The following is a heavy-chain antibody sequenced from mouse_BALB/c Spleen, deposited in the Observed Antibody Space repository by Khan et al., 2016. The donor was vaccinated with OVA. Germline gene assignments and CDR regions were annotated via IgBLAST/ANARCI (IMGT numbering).Heavy chain of an antibody. V-gene: IGHV3-2*02. J-gene: IGHJ2*01. CDR2: ISYSGST. CDR1: GYSITSGYG. CDR3: ARTARIKY. Sequence: EVELVESGPGLVKPSQSLSLTCTVTGYSITSGYGWNWIRQFPGNKLEWMGYISYSGSTNYNTSLKSRISITRDTSNNQFFLQLNSVTTEDTATYYCARTARIKYWGQGTTLTVSS. D-gene: IGHD1-2*01.